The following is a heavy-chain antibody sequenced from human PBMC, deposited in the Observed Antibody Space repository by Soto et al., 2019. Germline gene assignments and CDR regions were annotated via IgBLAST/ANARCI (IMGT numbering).Heavy chain of an antibody. CDR2: MNPNSGNT. J-gene: IGHJ4*02. V-gene: IGHV1-8*01. CDR3: ASARHTGYSSWGAVYYFDY. Sequence: ASVKVSCKASGYTFTSYDINWVRQATGQGLEWMGWMNPNSGNTGYAQKFQGRVTMTRNTSISTDYMELSSLRSEDTAVYSCASARHTGYSSWGAVYYFDYWGQGTLVTVSS. D-gene: IGHD6-13*01. CDR1: GYTFTSYD.